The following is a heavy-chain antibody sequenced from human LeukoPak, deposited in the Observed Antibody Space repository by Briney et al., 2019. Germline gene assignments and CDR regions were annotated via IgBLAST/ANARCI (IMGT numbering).Heavy chain of an antibody. CDR3: ARVYSSASISDY. J-gene: IGHJ4*02. CDR2: ISSSSSYI. CDR1: GFTFSSYS. V-gene: IGHV3-21*01. Sequence: PGGSLRLSCAASGFTFSSYSMNWVRQAPGKGLEWVSSISSSSSYIYYADSVKGRFTISRDNAKNSLYLQVNSLRAEDTAVYYCARVYSSASISDYWGQGTLVTVSS. D-gene: IGHD6-13*01.